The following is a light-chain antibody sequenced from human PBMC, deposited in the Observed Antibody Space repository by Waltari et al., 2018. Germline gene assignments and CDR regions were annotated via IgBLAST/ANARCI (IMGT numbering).Light chain of an antibody. CDR1: QSVSSN. J-gene: IGKJ1*01. CDR2: GAS. V-gene: IGKV3-15*01. Sequence: EIVMTQSPATLSVSPGERATLSCRASQSVSSNFAWYQQKPGQAPRPLIYGASTRDTGIPARFSGSVSGTEFTLTISSLQSEDFAVYYCQQYNNWPTFGQGTKVEIK. CDR3: QQYNNWPT.